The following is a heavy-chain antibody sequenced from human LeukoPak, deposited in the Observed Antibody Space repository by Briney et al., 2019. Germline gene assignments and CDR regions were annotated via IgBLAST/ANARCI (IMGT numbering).Heavy chain of an antibody. CDR2: ISSSSSYI. D-gene: IGHD2-21*01. CDR3: ARDRGDQGWYFDL. J-gene: IGHJ2*01. V-gene: IGHV3-21*01. Sequence: TGGSLRLSCAASGFTFSSYSMNWVRQAPGKGLEWVSSISSSSSYIYYADSVKGRFTISRDNAKNSLYLQMNSLRAEDTAVYYCARDRGDQGWYFDLWGRGTLVTVSS. CDR1: GFTFSSYS.